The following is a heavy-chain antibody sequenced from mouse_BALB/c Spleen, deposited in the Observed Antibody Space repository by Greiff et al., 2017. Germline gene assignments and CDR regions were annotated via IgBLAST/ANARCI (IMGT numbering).Heavy chain of an antibody. CDR1: GFTFSSYY. V-gene: IGHV5-6-2*01. J-gene: IGHJ2*01. Sequence: DVKLEESGGGLVKLGGSLKLSCAASGFTFSSYYMSWVRQTPEKRLELVAAINSNGGSTYYPDTVKGRFTISRDNAKNTLYLQMSSLKSEDTALYYCARHGDYGSSYYFDYWGQGTTLTVSS. CDR2: INSNGGST. CDR3: ARHGDYGSSYYFDY. D-gene: IGHD1-1*01.